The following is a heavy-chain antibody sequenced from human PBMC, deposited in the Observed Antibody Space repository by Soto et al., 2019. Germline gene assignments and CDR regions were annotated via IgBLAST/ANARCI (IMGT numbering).Heavy chain of an antibody. D-gene: IGHD6-6*01. CDR2: IYSDGTT. CDR1: GFTVNSNY. CDR3: ARFLRESSYFHMDV. J-gene: IGHJ6*03. V-gene: IGHV3-66*01. Sequence: GGSLRLSCAASGFTVNSNYMTWVRQAPGKGLEWISLIYSDGTTYYAESVKCRFTISRDSSKNLLILQMSSVRAEHTAIYYCARFLRESSYFHMDVWGKGITVTVSS.